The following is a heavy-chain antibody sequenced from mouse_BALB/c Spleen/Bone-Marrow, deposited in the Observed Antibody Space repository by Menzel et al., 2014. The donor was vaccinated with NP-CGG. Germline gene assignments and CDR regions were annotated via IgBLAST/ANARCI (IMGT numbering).Heavy chain of an antibody. D-gene: IGHD2-10*01. CDR2: IDPANGNT. CDR3: ARAYYGNYPYAMDY. Sequence: VQLQQPGAELVKPGASVKLSCTASGFNIXDTYMHWVKQRPEQGLEWIGRIDPANGNTKYDPKFQGKATITADTSSNTAYLQLSSLTSEDTAVYFCARAYYGNYPYAMDYWGQGTSVTVSS. J-gene: IGHJ4*01. V-gene: IGHV14-3*02. CDR1: GFNIXDTY.